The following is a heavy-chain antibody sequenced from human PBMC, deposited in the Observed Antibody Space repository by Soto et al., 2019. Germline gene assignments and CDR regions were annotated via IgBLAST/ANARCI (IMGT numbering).Heavy chain of an antibody. J-gene: IGHJ5*02. Sequence: ASVKVSCKASGGTFSSYAISWVRQAPGQGLEWMGGIIPIFGTANYAQKFQGRVTITADKSTSTAYMELSSLRSEDTAVYYCARGPDCSSTSCYATSRYNWFDPWGQGTLVTSPQ. D-gene: IGHD2-2*01. CDR1: GGTFSSYA. CDR3: ARGPDCSSTSCYATSRYNWFDP. CDR2: IIPIFGTA. V-gene: IGHV1-69*06.